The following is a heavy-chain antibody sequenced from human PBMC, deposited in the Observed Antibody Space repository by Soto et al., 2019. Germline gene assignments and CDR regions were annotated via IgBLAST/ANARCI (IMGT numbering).Heavy chain of an antibody. J-gene: IGHJ4*02. D-gene: IGHD4-17*01. CDR2: ISSSSSTI. V-gene: IGHV3-48*01. CDR1: GFTFSSYS. CDR3: ARDLNYGPFDY. Sequence: EVQLVESGGGLVQPGGSLRLSCAASGFTFSSYSMNWVRQAPGKGLEWVSYISSSSSTIYYADSVKGRFTISRDNAKNSLYLQMNSLRAEDTAVYYCARDLNYGPFDYWGQGTLVTLSS.